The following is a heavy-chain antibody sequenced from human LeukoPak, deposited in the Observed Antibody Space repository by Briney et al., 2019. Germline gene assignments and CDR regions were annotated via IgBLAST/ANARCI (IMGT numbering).Heavy chain of an antibody. CDR2: IIPIFGTA. J-gene: IGHJ6*03. CDR1: GGTFSSYA. V-gene: IGHV1-69*13. Sequence: SVKVSCKASGGTFSSYAISWVRQAPGQGLEWMGGIIPIFGTANYAQKFQGRVTITADESTSTAYMELSSLRSEDTAVYYCARDPGGGSGEDYYYYYMDVWGKGTTVTVSS. D-gene: IGHD3-10*01. CDR3: ARDPGGGSGEDYYYYYMDV.